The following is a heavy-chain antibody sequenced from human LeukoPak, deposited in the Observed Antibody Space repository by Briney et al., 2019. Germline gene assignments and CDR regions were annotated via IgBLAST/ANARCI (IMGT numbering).Heavy chain of an antibody. D-gene: IGHD5-24*01. Sequence: SETLSLTCTVSGYSISSGYYWGWIRQPPGKGLEWVGSIYHSGSTYYNPSLKSRVTISVDTSKNQFSLKLSSVTAADTAVYYCARVEMATISVDYWGQGTLVTVSS. J-gene: IGHJ4*02. CDR3: ARVEMATISVDY. CDR1: GYSISSGYY. CDR2: IYHSGST. V-gene: IGHV4-38-2*02.